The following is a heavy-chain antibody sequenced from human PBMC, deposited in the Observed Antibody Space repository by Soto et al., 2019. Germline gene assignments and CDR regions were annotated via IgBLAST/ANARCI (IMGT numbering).Heavy chain of an antibody. CDR2: IIPIFGTA. J-gene: IGHJ6*02. D-gene: IGHD2-21*02. Sequence: QVQLVQSGAEVKKPGSSVKVSCKASGGTFSSYAISWVRQAPGQGLEWMGGIIPIFGTANYAQKFQGRVTITADKSTSTAYMELSSLRSEDTAVYYWARPAYCGGDCYSPDGMDVWGQGTTVTVSS. CDR1: GGTFSSYA. CDR3: ARPAYCGGDCYSPDGMDV. V-gene: IGHV1-69*06.